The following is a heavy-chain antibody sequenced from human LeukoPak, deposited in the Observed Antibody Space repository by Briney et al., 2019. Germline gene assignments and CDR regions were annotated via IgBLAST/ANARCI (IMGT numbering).Heavy chain of an antibody. CDR3: AKVPSKFVVVVAATVYFDY. Sequence: PGGSLRLSCAASGCTFSNYAMSWVRQAPGKGLEWVSVISGSGGSTYYADSVKGRFTISRDNSKNTLYLQMNSLRAEDTAVYYCAKVPSKFVVVVAATVYFDYWGQGTLVTVSS. CDR2: ISGSGGST. V-gene: IGHV3-23*01. D-gene: IGHD2-15*01. CDR1: GCTFSNYA. J-gene: IGHJ4*02.